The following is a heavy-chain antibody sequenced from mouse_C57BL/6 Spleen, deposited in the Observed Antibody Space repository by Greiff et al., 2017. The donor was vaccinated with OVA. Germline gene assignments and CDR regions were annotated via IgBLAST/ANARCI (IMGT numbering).Heavy chain of an antibody. J-gene: IGHJ1*03. D-gene: IGHD2-1*01. CDR3: ARDRDYGNYLSYWYFDV. CDR2: ISDGGSYT. Sequence: EVKVVESGGGLVKPGGSLKLSCAASGFTFSSYAMSWVRQTPEKWLEWVATISDGGSYTYYPDNVKGRFTISRDNAKNNLYLQMSHLKSEDTAMYYCARDRDYGNYLSYWYFDVWGTGTTVTVSS. CDR1: GFTFSSYA. V-gene: IGHV5-4*01.